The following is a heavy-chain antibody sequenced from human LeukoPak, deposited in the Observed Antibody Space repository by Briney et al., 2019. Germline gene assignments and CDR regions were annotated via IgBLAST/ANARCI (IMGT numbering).Heavy chain of an antibody. Sequence: GGSLRLSCAASGFTFSSYSMNWVRQAPGKGLEWVSSISSSSSYIYHADSVKGRFTISRDNAKNSLYLQMNSLRAEDTAVYYCAREDRSWYYDFWSGPRDFDYWGQGTLVTVSS. CDR2: ISSSSSYI. CDR3: AREDRSWYYDFWSGPRDFDY. V-gene: IGHV3-21*01. D-gene: IGHD3-3*01. CDR1: GFTFSSYS. J-gene: IGHJ4*02.